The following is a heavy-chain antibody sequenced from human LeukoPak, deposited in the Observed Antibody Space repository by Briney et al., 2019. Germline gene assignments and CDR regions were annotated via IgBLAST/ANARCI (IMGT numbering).Heavy chain of an antibody. D-gene: IGHD3-9*01. CDR3: ARDRPRKIFRGVSMGSLTGYYNDQQPFDY. CDR2: ISAYNGNT. J-gene: IGHJ4*02. Sequence: ASVKVSCKASGYTFTSYGISWVRQAPGQVLEWMGWISAYNGNTNYAQKLQGRVTMTTDTSTSTAYMELRSLRSDDTAVYYCARDRPRKIFRGVSMGSLTGYYNDQQPFDYWGQGTLVTVSS. CDR1: GYTFTSYG. V-gene: IGHV1-18*01.